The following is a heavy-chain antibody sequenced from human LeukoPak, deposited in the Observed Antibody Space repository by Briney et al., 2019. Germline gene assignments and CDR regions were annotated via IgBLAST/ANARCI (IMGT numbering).Heavy chain of an antibody. CDR3: ARGGGTARSFDY. D-gene: IGHD6-6*01. V-gene: IGHV3-23*01. CDR2: ISASGGST. CDR1: GFTFSSLA. J-gene: IGHJ4*02. Sequence: GGSLTLSCAAYGFTFSSLAMSWVRQAPEGGVVWEAVISASGGSTYYAESVKGRVTISRDKSKNTLYLQMNSLRAEDTAVYYCARGGGTARSFDYWGQGTLVTVSS.